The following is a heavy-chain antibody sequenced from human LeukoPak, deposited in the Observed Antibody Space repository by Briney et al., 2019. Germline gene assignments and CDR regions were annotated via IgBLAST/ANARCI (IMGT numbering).Heavy chain of an antibody. CDR2: IIPLYTTT. J-gene: IGHJ1*01. Sequence: SVKVSCKAPGGTFRSHAISWVRQAPGQGLEWMGVIIPLYTTTNYAQKFQGRVTITADTSTSTAYMEFSSLRSDDTAVYYCARGSLLYCSGGTCYSSYFQNWGQGTLVTVSS. V-gene: IGHV1-69*06. D-gene: IGHD2-15*01. CDR1: GGTFRSHA. CDR3: ARGSLLYCSGGTCYSSYFQN.